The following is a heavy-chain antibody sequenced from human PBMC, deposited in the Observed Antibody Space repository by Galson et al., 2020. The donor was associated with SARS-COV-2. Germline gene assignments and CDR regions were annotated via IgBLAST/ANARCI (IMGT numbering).Heavy chain of an antibody. Sequence: GESLKISCAASGLTFRTYAMHWVRQAPGKGLEWVAVISPDGSDKYYADSVRGRFTISRDNSKNTLYLQMDSLRDEDTTVYHCVRDGLWFGESHFDYWGQGTLVTVSS. CDR1: GLTFRTYA. CDR2: ISPDGSDK. D-gene: IGHD3-10*01. V-gene: IGHV3-30*01. J-gene: IGHJ4*02. CDR3: VRDGLWFGESHFDY.